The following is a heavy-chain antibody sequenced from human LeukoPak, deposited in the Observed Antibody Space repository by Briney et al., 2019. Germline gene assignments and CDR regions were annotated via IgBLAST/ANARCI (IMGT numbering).Heavy chain of an antibody. CDR3: ARSIYGSAVYMDV. CDR2: IYPGDSDT. D-gene: IGHD3-10*01. Sequence: GESLKISCKGSGYSFTSYWIGWVRQMPRKGLEWMGIIYPGDSDTRYSPSFQGQVTISADKSISTAYLQWSSLKASDTAMYYCARSIYGSAVYMDVWGKGTTVTVSS. V-gene: IGHV5-51*01. CDR1: GYSFTSYW. J-gene: IGHJ6*03.